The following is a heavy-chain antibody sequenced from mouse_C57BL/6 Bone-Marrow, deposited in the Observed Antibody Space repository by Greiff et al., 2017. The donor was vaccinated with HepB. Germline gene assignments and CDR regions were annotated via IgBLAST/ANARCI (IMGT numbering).Heavy chain of an antibody. CDR1: GYTFTSYW. CDR3: ASRWLLGAY. V-gene: IGHV1-72*01. J-gene: IGHJ3*01. D-gene: IGHD2-3*01. Sequence: VQLQQPGAELVKPGASVKLSCKASGYTFTSYWMHWVKQRPGRGLEWIGRIDPNSGGTKYNEKFKSKATLTVDKPSSTAYMQRRSLTSEDSAVYYCASRWLLGAYWGQGTLVTVSA. CDR2: IDPNSGGT.